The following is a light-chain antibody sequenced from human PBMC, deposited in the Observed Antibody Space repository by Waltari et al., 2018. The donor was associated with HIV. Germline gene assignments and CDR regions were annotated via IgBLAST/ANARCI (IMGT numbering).Light chain of an antibody. V-gene: IGLV3-21*04. CDR2: DDN. Sequence: SYVLTQPPSAPVAPGTPARITCEGDNIGGTSVHWYQQKAGHAPVLVIYDDNDRPSGIPERFSGFNSGNTATLTISGVEAGDEADYYCQVWDSSSNHVVFGGGTKLTAL. CDR1: NIGGTS. J-gene: IGLJ3*02. CDR3: QVWDSSSNHVV.